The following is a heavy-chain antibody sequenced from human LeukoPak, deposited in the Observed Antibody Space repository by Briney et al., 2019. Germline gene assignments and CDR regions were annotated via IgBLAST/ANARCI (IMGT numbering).Heavy chain of an antibody. J-gene: IGHJ6*04. CDR2: IYTSGST. Sequence: SETLSLTCTVSGGSISSYYWSWIRQPAGKGLEWIGRIYTSGSTNYNPSLKSRVTMSVDTSKNQFSLKLSSVTAADTAVYYCARAGQRRTDPSTDVWGKGTTVTVSS. D-gene: IGHD2-2*01. CDR3: ARAGQRRTDPSTDV. CDR1: GGSISSYY. V-gene: IGHV4-4*07.